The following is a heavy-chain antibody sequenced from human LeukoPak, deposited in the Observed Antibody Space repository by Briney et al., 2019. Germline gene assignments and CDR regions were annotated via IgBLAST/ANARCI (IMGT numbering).Heavy chain of an antibody. CDR3: ARDGYYDFWSGYPNWFDP. J-gene: IGHJ5*02. Sequence: GASVKVSCKASGGTFSSYAISWVRQAPGQGLEWMGGIIPIFGTANYAQKFRGRVTITADESTSTAYMELSSLRSEDTAVYYCARDGYYDFWSGYPNWFDPWGLGTLVTVSS. CDR2: IIPIFGTA. CDR1: GGTFSSYA. D-gene: IGHD3-3*01. V-gene: IGHV1-69*01.